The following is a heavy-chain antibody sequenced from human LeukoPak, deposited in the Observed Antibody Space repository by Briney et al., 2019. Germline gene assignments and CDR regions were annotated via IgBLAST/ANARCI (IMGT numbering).Heavy chain of an antibody. V-gene: IGHV3-7*01. CDR2: IKENGSEK. CDR1: GFTFSSYW. D-gene: IGHD2-15*01. J-gene: IGHJ4*02. Sequence: GGSLRLSCAVSGFTFSSYWMSWVRQAPGTGLEWVGYIKENGSEKYYVDYVRGRFTISRDNAKSSLYLQRSSLRAEDTALYYCATNARAGVGGGYVEYWGQGKLVTVSS. CDR3: ATNARAGVGGGYVEY.